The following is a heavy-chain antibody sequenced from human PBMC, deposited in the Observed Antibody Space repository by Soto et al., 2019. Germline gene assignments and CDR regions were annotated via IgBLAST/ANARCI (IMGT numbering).Heavy chain of an antibody. D-gene: IGHD4-17*01. V-gene: IGHV3-21*01. Sequence: EVQLVESGGGLVKPGGSLRLSCAASGFTFRSYSMIWVRQAPGKGLEWVSSISSTSSFISYADSVKGRFTISRDNAKNSLYLQMNSLRVEDTGVYYCAREGSLYSDSVSNCVDYWVQGTLVTVSS. CDR3: AREGSLYSDSVSNCVDY. CDR2: ISSTSSFI. CDR1: GFTFRSYS. J-gene: IGHJ4*02.